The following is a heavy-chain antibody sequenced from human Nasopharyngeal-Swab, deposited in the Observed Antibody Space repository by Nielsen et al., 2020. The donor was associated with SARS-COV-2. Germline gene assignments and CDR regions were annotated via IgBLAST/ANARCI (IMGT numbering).Heavy chain of an antibody. D-gene: IGHD2-21*02. CDR1: GFTFSSYS. Sequence: GESLKISCAASGFTFSSYSMNWVRQAPGKGLEWVSAISGSGGSTYYADSVKGRFTIPRDNSKNTLYLQMNSLRAEDTAVYYCAKGGCGGDCYYYYYYGMDVWGQGTTVTVSS. V-gene: IGHV3-23*01. J-gene: IGHJ6*02. CDR3: AKGGCGGDCYYYYYYGMDV. CDR2: ISGSGGST.